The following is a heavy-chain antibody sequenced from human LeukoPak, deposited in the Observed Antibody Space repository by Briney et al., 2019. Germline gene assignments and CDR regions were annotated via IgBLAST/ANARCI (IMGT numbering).Heavy chain of an antibody. CDR1: GCTFSSYW. CDR2: INSDGSST. V-gene: IGHV3-74*01. D-gene: IGHD3-3*01. CDR3: ATDRGWRTSGYYLYYFEY. Sequence: GGSLRLSCAASGCTFSSYWMHWVRQAPGKGLVWVSRINSDGSSTSYADSVKGRFTISRDNAMNSLYLQMSSLRAEDTAVYYCATDRGWRTSGYYLYYFEYWGQGTLVTYSS. J-gene: IGHJ4*02.